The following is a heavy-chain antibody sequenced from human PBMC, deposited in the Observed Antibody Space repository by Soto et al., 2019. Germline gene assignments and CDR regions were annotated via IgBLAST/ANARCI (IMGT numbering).Heavy chain of an antibody. Sequence: QVQLVESGGGVVQPGRSLRLSCAASGFTFSSYGMHWVRQAPGKGLEWVAVISYDGSNKYYADSVKGRFTISRDNSKNSLYLQMNSLRAEDTAVYYCAKENLSSGLLYYYYGMDVWGQGTTVTVSS. CDR2: ISYDGSNK. V-gene: IGHV3-30*18. CDR1: GFTFSSYG. D-gene: IGHD6-19*01. CDR3: AKENLSSGLLYYYYGMDV. J-gene: IGHJ6*02.